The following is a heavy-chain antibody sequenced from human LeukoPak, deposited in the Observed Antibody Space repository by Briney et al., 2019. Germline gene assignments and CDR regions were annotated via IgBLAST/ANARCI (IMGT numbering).Heavy chain of an antibody. CDR2: ISADAATV. D-gene: IGHD3-10*01. CDR3: ARMYSSGYYGDYFDY. J-gene: IGHJ4*02. CDR1: GCIFSNYY. V-gene: IGHV3-11*04. Sequence: GGSLRLSCTASGCIFSNYYMAWVRQPPGRGLEWISYISADAATVKYADSVEGRFTVSRDNTQNSIYLEISSLRVDDTAVYYCARMYSSGYYGDYFDYWGQGNLVSVSS.